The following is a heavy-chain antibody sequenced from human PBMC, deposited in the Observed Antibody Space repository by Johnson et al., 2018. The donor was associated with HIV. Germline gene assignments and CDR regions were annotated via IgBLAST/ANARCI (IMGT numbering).Heavy chain of an antibody. CDR2: IQHDGSDK. CDR3: AKEGYNYGVVGFDI. Sequence: QVQLVESGGGVVQPGGPLRLSCAASGFIFRTNGMHWVRQAPGKGLEWVSFIQHDGSDKSYADSVEGRFTISRDNSKNTLYRQMNSLRTEDTAVYYCAKEGYNYGVVGFDIWGQGTMVTVSS. J-gene: IGHJ3*02. D-gene: IGHD5-18*01. CDR1: GFIFRTNG. V-gene: IGHV3-30*02.